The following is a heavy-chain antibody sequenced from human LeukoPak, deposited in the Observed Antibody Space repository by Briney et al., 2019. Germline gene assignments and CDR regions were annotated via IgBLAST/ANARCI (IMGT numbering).Heavy chain of an antibody. CDR3: ARREWTQATVTFFDY. J-gene: IGHJ4*02. D-gene: IGHD4-17*01. V-gene: IGHV4-4*02. Sequence: SGTLSLTCGVSGGSITNTNYWTWVRQPPGKGLEWIGEVNLQGSTNYNPSLMGRVTISVDTSKNQISLKLISVTAADTAVYYCARREWTQATVTFFDYWGQGSLVTVSS. CDR2: VNLQGST. CDR1: GGSITNTNY.